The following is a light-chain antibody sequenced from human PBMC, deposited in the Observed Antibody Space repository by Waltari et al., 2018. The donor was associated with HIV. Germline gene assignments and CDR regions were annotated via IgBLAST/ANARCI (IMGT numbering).Light chain of an antibody. Sequence: VLTQSPDTLSLSPGERATLSCRASQSVGVNYLAWYQQKPGQAPSLLIYHASSMATGIPDRFSGSGSATDFTLTISRLEPEDFAVYYCQQYGSSPITFGQGTRLE. CDR1: QSVGVNY. J-gene: IGKJ5*01. V-gene: IGKV3-20*01. CDR3: QQYGSSPIT. CDR2: HAS.